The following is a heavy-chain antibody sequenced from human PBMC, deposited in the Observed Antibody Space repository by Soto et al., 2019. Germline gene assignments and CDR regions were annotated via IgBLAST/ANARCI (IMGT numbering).Heavy chain of an antibody. V-gene: IGHV3-21*01. CDR1: GFTFSSYS. CDR2: ISSSSSYI. J-gene: IGHJ4*02. D-gene: IGHD3-22*01. Sequence: EVQLVESGGGLVKPGGSLRLSCAASGFTFSSYSMNWVRQAPGKGLEWVSSISSSSSYIYYADSVKGRFTISRDNAKNSLYLQMNSPRAEDTAVYYCARPNYYYDSSGYYGYWGQGTLVTVSS. CDR3: ARPNYYYDSSGYYGY.